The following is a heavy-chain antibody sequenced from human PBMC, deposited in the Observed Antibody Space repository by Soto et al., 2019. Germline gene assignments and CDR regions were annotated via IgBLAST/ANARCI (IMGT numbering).Heavy chain of an antibody. D-gene: IGHD2-2*01. CDR1: GFSLSTSGVG. CDR2: IYWDDDK. Sequence: SGPTLVNPTQTLTLTCTFSGFSLSTSGVGVGWIRQPPGKALEWLALIYWDDDKRYSPSLQSRLTITKDTSRNQVVLTMANMDPVDTATYYFAHRGRHCSGTNCYHYFDSWGQGTLVTVSS. V-gene: IGHV2-5*02. CDR3: AHRGRHCSGTNCYHYFDS. J-gene: IGHJ4*02.